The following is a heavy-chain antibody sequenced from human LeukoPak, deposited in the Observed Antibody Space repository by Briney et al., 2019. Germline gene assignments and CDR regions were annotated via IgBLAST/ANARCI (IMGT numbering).Heavy chain of an antibody. V-gene: IGHV3-30-3*01. D-gene: IGHD3-22*01. CDR3: ARDHDYYDSSGYPDY. Sequence: GGSLRLSCAASGFTFSSYAMHWVRQAPGKGLEWVAVISYDGSNKYYADSVKGRFTISRDNSKNTLYLQMNSLRAEDTAVYYCARDHDYYDSSGYPDYWGQGTLVTVSS. J-gene: IGHJ4*02. CDR1: GFTFSSYA. CDR2: ISYDGSNK.